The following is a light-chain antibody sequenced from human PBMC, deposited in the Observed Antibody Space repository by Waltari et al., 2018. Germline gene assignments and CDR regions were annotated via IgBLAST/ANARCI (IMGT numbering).Light chain of an antibody. CDR1: QSVGRY. CDR3: QKYGTLPAT. V-gene: IGKV3-20*01. J-gene: IGKJ1*01. CDR2: DTS. Sequence: EIVLTQSPGTLSLSPGERATLSCRASQSVGRYLSWYQQKPGQDPRLLIYDTSIRATGVPDRFGGSGSGTDFNLTISRLEPEDFAVYYCQKYGTLPATFGQGTKVQMK.